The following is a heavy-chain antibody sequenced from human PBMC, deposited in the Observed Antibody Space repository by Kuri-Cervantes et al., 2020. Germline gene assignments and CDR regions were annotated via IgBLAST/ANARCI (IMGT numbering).Heavy chain of an antibody. J-gene: IGHJ5*02. Sequence: GGSLRLSCAASGFTFSSYWMSWVRQAPGKGLEWVANIKQDGSEKYYVDSVKGRFTISRDNSRNTLYLQMNSLRAEDTALYYCAKDPLAVARTGDWFDPWGQGTLVTVSS. CDR3: AKDPLAVARTGDWFDP. V-gene: IGHV3-7*03. CDR2: IKQDGSEK. D-gene: IGHD6-19*01. CDR1: GFTFSSYW.